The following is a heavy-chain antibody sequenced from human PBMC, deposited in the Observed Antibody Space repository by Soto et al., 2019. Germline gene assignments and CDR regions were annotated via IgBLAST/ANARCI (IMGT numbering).Heavy chain of an antibody. CDR3: ASTFDGPKNNWFDP. V-gene: IGHV4-39*01. CDR2: IYYSGST. J-gene: IGHJ5*02. D-gene: IGHD3-9*01. CDR1: GGSISSSSYY. Sequence: QLQLQESGPGLVKPSETLSLTCTVSGGSISSSSYYWGWIRQPPGKGLEWIGSIYYSGSTYYNPSLKSRVTISVDTSKNQFSLKLSSVTAADTAVYYCASTFDGPKNNWFDPWGQGTLVTVSS.